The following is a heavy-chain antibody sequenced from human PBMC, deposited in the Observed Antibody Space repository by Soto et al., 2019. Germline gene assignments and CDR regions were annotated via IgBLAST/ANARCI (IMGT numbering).Heavy chain of an antibody. CDR1: GFTFSSYA. V-gene: IGHV3-30-3*01. CDR2: ISYDGSNK. J-gene: IGHJ2*01. CDR3: ARDVMVTAMVMWYFDL. D-gene: IGHD2-21*02. Sequence: QVQLVESGGGVVQPGRSLRLSCAASGFTFSSYAMHWVRQAPGKGLEWVAVISYDGSNKYYADSVKGRFTISRDNSKNTLYLQMNSLRAEDTAVYYCARDVMVTAMVMWYFDLWGRGTLVTVSS.